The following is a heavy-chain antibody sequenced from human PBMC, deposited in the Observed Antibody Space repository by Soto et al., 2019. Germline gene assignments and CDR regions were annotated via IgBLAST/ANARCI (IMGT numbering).Heavy chain of an antibody. CDR1: GFTFSDHY. J-gene: IGHJ6*02. D-gene: IGHD2-2*01. CDR3: GRGYCTSTTCHGAHYHLDV. Sequence: EVQLVESGGGLVQPGGSLRLSCAASGFTFSDHYMEWVRQAPGKGLEWVGRTATKADSFTTGYAASVKGRFTISRDDSKNSLYLKMSSLKTEDTAVYYCGRGYCTSTTCHGAHYHLDVWGQGTTVTVYS. V-gene: IGHV3-72*01. CDR2: TATKADSFTT.